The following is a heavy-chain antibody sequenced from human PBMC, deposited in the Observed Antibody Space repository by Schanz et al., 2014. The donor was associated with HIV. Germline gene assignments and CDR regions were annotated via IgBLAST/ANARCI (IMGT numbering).Heavy chain of an antibody. CDR2: ISYDGTNK. J-gene: IGHJ6*02. CDR3: AKDRKQYDSRYIGKGNYYYYYGMDV. CDR1: GFSFDNYG. D-gene: IGHD3-22*01. Sequence: QMQLVESGGGVVQPGRSLRLSCAASGFSFDNYGMHWVRQAPGKGLEWVAVISYDGTNKKYEDSVKGRLTISRDNSKNTLYLQLKSLRPDDTAVYYGAKDRKQYDSRYIGKGNYYYYYGMDVWGQGTTVTVSS. V-gene: IGHV3-30*18.